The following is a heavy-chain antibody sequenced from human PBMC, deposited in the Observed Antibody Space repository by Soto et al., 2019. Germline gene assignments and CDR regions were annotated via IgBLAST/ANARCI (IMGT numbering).Heavy chain of an antibody. CDR2: IFSNDEK. CDR3: ARYPKRITMVRGAPYGMDV. CDR1: GFSLSNARMG. D-gene: IGHD3-10*01. Sequence: QVTLKESGPVLVKPTETLTLTCTVSGFSLSNARMGVSWIRQPPGKALEWLAHIFSNDEKSYSTSLKSRLTISKDTSKSQVVLTMTNMDPVDTATYYCARYPKRITMVRGAPYGMDVWCQGTTVTVSS. V-gene: IGHV2-26*01. J-gene: IGHJ6*02.